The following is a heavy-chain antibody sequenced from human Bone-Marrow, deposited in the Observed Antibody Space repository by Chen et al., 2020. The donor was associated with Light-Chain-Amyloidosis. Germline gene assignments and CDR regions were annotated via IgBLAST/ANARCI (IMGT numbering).Heavy chain of an antibody. CDR1: GFTFSCAW. CDR2: IKSDADGGTT. Sequence: EVNLVESGGGLVKPGGSLRLSCAASGFTFSCAWMSWVRQAPGKGLEWLGRIKSDADGGTTDYAAPVQGRFSISRDDSKKTLYLQMSSLKSEDTAMYYCTTDGRTDYWGQGTLVTVSS. J-gene: IGHJ4*02. CDR3: TTDGRTDY. V-gene: IGHV3-15*01.